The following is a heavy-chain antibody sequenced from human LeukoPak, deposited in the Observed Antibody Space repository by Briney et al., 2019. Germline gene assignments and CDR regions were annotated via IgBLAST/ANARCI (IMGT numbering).Heavy chain of an antibody. CDR3: TTEVGCSGGSCYSDYYYYYGMDV. CDR2: IYSGGST. Sequence: PGGSLRLSCAASGFTVSSNYMNWVRQAPGKGLEWVSTIYSGGSTYYADSVKGRFTISRDNSKNTLYLQMNSLRAEDTAVYYCTTEVGCSGGSCYSDYYYYYGMDVWGQGTTVTVSS. CDR1: GFTVSSNY. V-gene: IGHV3-53*01. J-gene: IGHJ6*02. D-gene: IGHD2-15*01.